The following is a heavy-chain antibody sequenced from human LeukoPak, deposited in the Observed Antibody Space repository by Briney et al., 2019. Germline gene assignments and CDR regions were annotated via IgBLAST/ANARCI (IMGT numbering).Heavy chain of an antibody. CDR1: GYSFTSYW. Sequence: GESLKICCKGSGYSFTSYWIGWVRQMPGKGLEWMGIIYPGDSDTRYSPSFQGQVTISADKSISTAYLQWSSLKASDTAMYYCTTNLLIAAAGNDAFDIWGQGTMVTVSS. V-gene: IGHV5-51*01. CDR3: TTNLLIAAAGNDAFDI. D-gene: IGHD6-13*01. CDR2: IYPGDSDT. J-gene: IGHJ3*02.